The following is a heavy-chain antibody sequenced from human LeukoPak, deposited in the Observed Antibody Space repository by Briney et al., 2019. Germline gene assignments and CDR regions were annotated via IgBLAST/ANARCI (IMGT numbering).Heavy chain of an antibody. CDR1: GFTFSSYW. V-gene: IGHV3-7*01. Sequence: GGSLRLSCVASGFTFSSYWMTWVRQAPGKGLEWVACIKQDGSEKYYVGSVRGRFTISRDNAKNSLYLQMNSLRAEDTAVYYCTNAGDVYTEGGHYWGQGTLSPSPQ. J-gene: IGHJ4*02. CDR3: TNAGDVYTEGGHY. CDR2: IKQDGSEK. D-gene: IGHD5-24*01.